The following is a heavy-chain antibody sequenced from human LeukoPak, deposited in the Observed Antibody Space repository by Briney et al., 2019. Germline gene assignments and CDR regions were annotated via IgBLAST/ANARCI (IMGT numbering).Heavy chain of an antibody. CDR2: IFYSGST. CDR1: SGSFSTYY. Sequence: SETLSLTCTVSSGSFSTYYWSWIRQPSGKELEWIGYIFYSGSTNYSPSLKSRVTISVATSKNQFSLKLSSVTAADTAVYYCARRVVTAIATLFDYWGQGILVTVSS. J-gene: IGHJ4*02. CDR3: ARRVVTAIATLFDY. V-gene: IGHV4-59*08. D-gene: IGHD2-21*02.